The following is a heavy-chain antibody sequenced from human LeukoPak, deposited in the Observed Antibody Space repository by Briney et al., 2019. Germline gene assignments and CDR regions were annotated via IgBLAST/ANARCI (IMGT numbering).Heavy chain of an antibody. CDR1: GGSFSGYY. Sequence: SETLSLTCAVYGGSFSGYYWSWIRQPAGKGLEWIGRIYTSGSTNYNPSLKSRVTMSVDTSKNQFSLKLSSVTAADTAVYYCARLFRAAAGTVGWFDPWGQGTLVTVSS. D-gene: IGHD6-13*01. CDR3: ARLFRAAAGTVGWFDP. V-gene: IGHV4-59*10. CDR2: IYTSGST. J-gene: IGHJ5*02.